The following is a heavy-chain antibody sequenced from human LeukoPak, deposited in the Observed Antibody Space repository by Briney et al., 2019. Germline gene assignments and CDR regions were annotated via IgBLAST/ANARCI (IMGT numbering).Heavy chain of an antibody. CDR1: GFTFSNYW. V-gene: IGHV3-30*02. J-gene: IGHJ4*02. Sequence: GGSLRLSCAASGFTFSNYWMTWFRQTLGKGLEWVAFIRYDGGNKYYADSVKGRFTISRDNSKNTLYLQMNSLRAEDTAVYYCAKDGRRYCSSTSCYTYDHWGQGTLVTVSS. D-gene: IGHD2-2*02. CDR3: AKDGRRYCSSTSCYTYDH. CDR2: IRYDGGNK.